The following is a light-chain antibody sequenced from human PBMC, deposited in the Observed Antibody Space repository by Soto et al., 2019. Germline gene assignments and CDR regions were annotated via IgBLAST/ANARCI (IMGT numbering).Light chain of an antibody. Sequence: QSALTQPRSVSRSPGQSVTLSCSGSGSDVGGYDFVSWYQQHPGKAPKLIIYDVSKRPSGVPDRYSGSKSGNTASLTISGLQAEDEADYYCCSFAGTYTVVFGGGTKLTVL. J-gene: IGLJ2*01. CDR2: DVS. CDR1: GSDVGGYDF. V-gene: IGLV2-11*01. CDR3: CSFAGTYTVV.